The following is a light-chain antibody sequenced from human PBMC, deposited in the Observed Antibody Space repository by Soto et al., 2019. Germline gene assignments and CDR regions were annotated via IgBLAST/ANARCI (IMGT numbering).Light chain of an antibody. J-gene: IGKJ5*01. Sequence: DIQMTQSPSSLSASVGDRVTITCRASQSISSYLNWYQQKPGKAPKLLIYAASSLQSGVPSRFSGSGSGTDFTLTISSLQPEDFATYYCQQYNSYVFGQGTRLEIK. V-gene: IGKV1-39*01. CDR3: QQYNSYV. CDR1: QSISSY. CDR2: AAS.